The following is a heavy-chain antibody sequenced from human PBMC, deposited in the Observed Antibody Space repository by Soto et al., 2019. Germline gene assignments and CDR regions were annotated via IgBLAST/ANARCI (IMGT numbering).Heavy chain of an antibody. CDR2: ISGSGGST. CDR1: GFTFSSYA. Sequence: SLRLSCAASGFTFSSYAMSWVRQAPGKGLEWVSAISGSGGSTYYADSVKGRFTISRDNSKNTLYLQMNSLRAEDTAVYYCEAAAGTFYYYGMDVWGQGTTVTVSS. V-gene: IGHV3-23*01. CDR3: EAAAGTFYYYGMDV. J-gene: IGHJ6*02. D-gene: IGHD6-13*01.